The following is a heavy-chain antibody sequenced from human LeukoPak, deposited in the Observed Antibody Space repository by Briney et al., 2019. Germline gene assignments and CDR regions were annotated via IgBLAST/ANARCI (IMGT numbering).Heavy chain of an antibody. V-gene: IGHV3-23*01. Sequence: GGSLRLSCAVSGFIFTNYAMSWVRQAPGEGLEWVSVIIGSSGSTFYADSVKGRFTISRDKSKNTVYLQMNSLRAEDTAVYYCAKGGYDYVEMGYFDYWGQGTLVTVSS. CDR1: GFIFTNYA. J-gene: IGHJ4*02. CDR2: IIGSSGST. D-gene: IGHD5-12*01. CDR3: AKGGYDYVEMGYFDY.